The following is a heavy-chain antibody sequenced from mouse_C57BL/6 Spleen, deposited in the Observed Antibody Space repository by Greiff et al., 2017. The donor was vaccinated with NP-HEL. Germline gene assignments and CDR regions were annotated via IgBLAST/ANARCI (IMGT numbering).Heavy chain of an antibody. D-gene: IGHD1-1*01. CDR2: IDPSDSYT. CDR3: ARSGDYYGSFDY. CDR1: GYTFTSYW. J-gene: IGHJ2*01. V-gene: IGHV1-69*01. Sequence: QVQLQQPGAELVMPGASVKLSCKASGYTFTSYWMHWVKQRPGQGLEWIREIDPSDSYTNYNQKFKGKSTLTVDKSSSTAYMQLSSLTSEDSAVYYCARSGDYYGSFDYWGQGTTLTVSS.